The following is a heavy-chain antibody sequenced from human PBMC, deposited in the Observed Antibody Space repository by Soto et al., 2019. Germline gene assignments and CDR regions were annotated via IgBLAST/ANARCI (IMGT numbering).Heavy chain of an antibody. V-gene: IGHV3-66*01. CDR1: GFTVISNY. CDR3: ATAKLLLPWLFDY. D-gene: IGHD2-15*01. Sequence: PGGSLRLSCAASGFTVISNYMSWVRQAPGKGLEWVSVIYSGGSTYYADSVKGRFTISRDDSKNTLFLQMNSLRAEDTAVYYCATAKLLLPWLFDYWGQGTLVTVSS. CDR2: IYSGGST. J-gene: IGHJ4*02.